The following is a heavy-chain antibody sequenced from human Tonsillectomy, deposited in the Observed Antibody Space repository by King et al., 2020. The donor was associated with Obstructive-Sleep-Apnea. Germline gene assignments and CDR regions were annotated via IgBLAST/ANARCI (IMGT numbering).Heavy chain of an antibody. CDR3: ARPYNWNDQAPFDY. CDR1: GFTFSIYA. D-gene: IGHD1-20*01. Sequence: VQLVESGGGVVQPGRSLRLSCASSGFTFSIYAMHWVRQAPGKGLEWVAVISYDGSNKYYADSVKGRFTISRDNSKNTLYLQMNSLRAEDTAVYYCARPYNWNDQAPFDYWGQGTLVTVSS. J-gene: IGHJ4*02. V-gene: IGHV3-30*04. CDR2: ISYDGSNK.